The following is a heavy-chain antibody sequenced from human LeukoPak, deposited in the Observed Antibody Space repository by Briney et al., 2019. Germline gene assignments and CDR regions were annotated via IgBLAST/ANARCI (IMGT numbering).Heavy chain of an antibody. CDR3: ARDSSSWYRLYYFDY. V-gene: IGHV1-3*01. J-gene: IGHJ4*02. Sequence: ASVKVSCKASGYTFTSYGISWVRQAPGQGLEWMGWINAGNGNTKYSQKFQGRVTITRDTSASTAYMELSSLRSEDTAVYYCARDSSSWYRLYYFDYWGQGTLVTVSS. CDR2: INAGNGNT. D-gene: IGHD6-13*01. CDR1: GYTFTSYG.